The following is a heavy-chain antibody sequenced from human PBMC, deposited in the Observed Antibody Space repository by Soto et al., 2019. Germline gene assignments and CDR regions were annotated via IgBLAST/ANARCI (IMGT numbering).Heavy chain of an antibody. CDR2: IYYSGST. CDR3: ARHYYDTLGY. Sequence: SETLSLTCPVSGGSISSSSYYWGWIRQPPGKGLEWIGSIYYSGSTYYNPSLKSRVTISVDTSKNQFSLKLSSVTAADTAVYYCARHYYDTLGYWGQGTLVTVSS. V-gene: IGHV4-39*01. D-gene: IGHD3-22*01. CDR1: GGSISSSSYY. J-gene: IGHJ4*02.